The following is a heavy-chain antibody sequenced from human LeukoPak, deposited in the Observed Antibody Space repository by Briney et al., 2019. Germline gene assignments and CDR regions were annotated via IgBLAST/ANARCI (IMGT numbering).Heavy chain of an antibody. V-gene: IGHV1-69*04. CDR2: IIPILGIA. J-gene: IGHJ4*02. D-gene: IGHD3-3*01. Sequence: SVKVSCKASGGTFSSYAISWVRQAPGQGLEWMGRIIPILGIANYAQKFQGRVTITADKSTSTAYMELSSLRSEDTAVYYCARELHDFWSGYPPPHFDYWGQGTLVTVSS. CDR3: ARELHDFWSGYPPPHFDY. CDR1: GGTFSSYA.